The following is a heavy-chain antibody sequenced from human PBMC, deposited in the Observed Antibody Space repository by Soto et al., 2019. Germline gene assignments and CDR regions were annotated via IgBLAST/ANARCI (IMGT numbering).Heavy chain of an antibody. D-gene: IGHD3-3*01. CDR2: ISAYNGNT. CDR3: ARGSYDFWSGKAERGEKLDY. Sequence: QVQLVQSGAEVKKPGASVKVSCKASGYTFTSYGISWVRQAPGQGLEWMGWISAYNGNTNYAQKPQGRVTMTTDTSTSTAYMELRSLRSDDTAVYYCARGSYDFWSGKAERGEKLDYWGQGTLVTVSS. J-gene: IGHJ4*02. CDR1: GYTFTSYG. V-gene: IGHV1-18*01.